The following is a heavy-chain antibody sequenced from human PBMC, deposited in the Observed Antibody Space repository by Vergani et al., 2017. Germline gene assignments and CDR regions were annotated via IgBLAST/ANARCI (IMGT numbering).Heavy chain of an antibody. V-gene: IGHV4-34*01. CDR1: GGSFSGYY. J-gene: IGHJ4*02. CDR2: INHSGST. D-gene: IGHD6-13*01. CDR3: AGSSAAADY. Sequence: QVQLQEWGAGLLKTSETLSLTCAVYGGSFSGYYWSWIRQPPGKGLEWIGEINHSGSTNYNPSLKSRVTISVDTSKNQFSLKLSSVTAADTAVYYCAGSSAAADYWGQGTLVTVSS.